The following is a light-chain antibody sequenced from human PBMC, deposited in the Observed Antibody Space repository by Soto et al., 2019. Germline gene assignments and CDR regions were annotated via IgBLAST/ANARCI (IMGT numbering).Light chain of an antibody. CDR3: SSYSNTGSLI. CDR2: DVS. Sequence: QSAPTQPASVSNSPGQSITISCTGTSSDVGGANFVSWYQQHPGKVPKLVIYDVSNRPSGVSTRFSGSKSGNTASLTISGLQSEDETDYYCSSYSNTGSLIFGGGTQLTLL. V-gene: IGLV2-14*03. CDR1: SSDVGGANF. J-gene: IGLJ2*01.